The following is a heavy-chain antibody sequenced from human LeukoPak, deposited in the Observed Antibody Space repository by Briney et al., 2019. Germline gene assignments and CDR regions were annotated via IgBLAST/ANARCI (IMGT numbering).Heavy chain of an antibody. V-gene: IGHV1-69*13. CDR2: IIPIFGTA. Sequence: GASVKVSCKASGGTFSSYAISWVRQAPEQGLEWMGGIIPIFGTANYAQKFQGRVTITADESTSTAYMELSSLRSEDTAVYYCARGGTDGYRDFDYWGQETLVTVSS. D-gene: IGHD5-24*01. CDR1: GGTFSSYA. CDR3: ARGGTDGYRDFDY. J-gene: IGHJ4*02.